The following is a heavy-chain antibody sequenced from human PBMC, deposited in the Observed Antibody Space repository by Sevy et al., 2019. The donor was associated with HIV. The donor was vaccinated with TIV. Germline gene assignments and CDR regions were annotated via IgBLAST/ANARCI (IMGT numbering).Heavy chain of an antibody. CDR3: AIGYSSSCVDY. D-gene: IGHD6-13*01. Sequence: SETLSLTCTVSRGSISSYYWSWIRQPAGKGLEWIGRIYTSGSTNYNPSLKSRVTMSVDTSKNQFSLKLSSVTAADTAVYYCAIGYSSSCVDYWGQGTLVTVSS. V-gene: IGHV4-4*07. J-gene: IGHJ4*02. CDR2: IYTSGST. CDR1: RGSISSYY.